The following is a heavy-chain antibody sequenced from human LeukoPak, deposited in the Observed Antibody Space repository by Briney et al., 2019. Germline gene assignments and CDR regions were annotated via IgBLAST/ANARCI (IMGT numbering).Heavy chain of an antibody. V-gene: IGHV3-23*01. CDR2: ISGSGGST. CDR3: AKDRVARNNWFDP. Sequence: PGGSLRLSCAASGFTFSSYALSWVRQAPGKGLEWVSAISGSGGSTYYADSVKGRFTISRDNSKNTLYLQMNSMRAEDTAVYYCAKDRVARNNWFDPWGQGTLVTVSS. CDR1: GFTFSSYA. J-gene: IGHJ5*02.